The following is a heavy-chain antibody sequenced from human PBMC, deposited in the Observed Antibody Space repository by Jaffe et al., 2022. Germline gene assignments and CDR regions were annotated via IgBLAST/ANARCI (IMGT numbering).Heavy chain of an antibody. CDR1: GYTFTSYA. CDR3: ARAGPRYIQRPGATGSYRPYYFDY. J-gene: IGHJ4*02. V-gene: IGHV1-3*01. Sequence: QVQLVQSGAEVKKPGASVKVSCKASGYTFTSYAMHWVRQAPGQRLEWMGWINAGNGNTKYSQKFQGRVTITRDTSASTAYMELSSLRSEDTAVYYCARAGPRYIQRPGATGSYRPYYFDYWGQGTLVTVSS. D-gene: IGHD1-26*01. CDR2: INAGNGNT.